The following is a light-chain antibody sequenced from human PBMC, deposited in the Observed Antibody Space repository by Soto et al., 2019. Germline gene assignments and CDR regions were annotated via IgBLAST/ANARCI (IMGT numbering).Light chain of an antibody. CDR2: DAS. J-gene: IGKJ4*01. CDR1: YDLSSR. V-gene: IGKV3-15*01. CDR3: QHYTNWPLT. Sequence: EIVMTQSPVTLSVSPGERATVSCRASYDLSSRLAWYQQKPGQAPRLLIYDASTRATGVPARFSGSGSGTEFTPTISGLQSEDFAVYFCQHYTNWPLTFGGGTKVEIK.